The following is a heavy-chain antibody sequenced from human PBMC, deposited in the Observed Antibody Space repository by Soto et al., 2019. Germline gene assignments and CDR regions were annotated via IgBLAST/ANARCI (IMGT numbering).Heavy chain of an antibody. Sequence: SETLSLTCTVSGGSISSSSYYWGWIRQPPGKGLEWIGSIYYSGSTYYNPSLKSRVTISVDTSKNQSSLKLSSVTAADTAVYYCARRGGDSGYGWRWNYYYYMDVWGKGTTVTVSS. J-gene: IGHJ6*03. D-gene: IGHD5-12*01. V-gene: IGHV4-39*01. CDR3: ARRGGDSGYGWRWNYYYYMDV. CDR2: IYYSGST. CDR1: GGSISSSSYY.